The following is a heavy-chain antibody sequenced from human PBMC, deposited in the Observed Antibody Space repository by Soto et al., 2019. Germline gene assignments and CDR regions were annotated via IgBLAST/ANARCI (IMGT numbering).Heavy chain of an antibody. CDR3: ARSALPAAINNWFDP. CDR1: GGTFSTYA. CDR2: ITPIFGRT. D-gene: IGHD2-2*01. J-gene: IGHJ5*02. V-gene: IGHV1-69*06. Sequence: GASVKVSCKASGGTFSTYAINWVRQAPGQGLEWMGGITPIFGRTTYAQKFQSRVTITADNPTTTAYMELNRLRSEDTAVFYCARSALPAAINNWFDPWGQGTLVTVSS.